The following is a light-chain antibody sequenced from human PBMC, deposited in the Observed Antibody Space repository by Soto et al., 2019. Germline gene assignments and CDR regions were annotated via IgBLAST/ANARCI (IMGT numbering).Light chain of an antibody. V-gene: IGLV2-14*01. CDR1: SSDVGAYNY. CDR3: TSYTASTTVV. Sequence: QSALAQPASVSGSPGQAITISCTGTSSDVGAYNYVSWYQQYAGKAPKLMIYEVRNRPSGVSNHFSGSKSGNTASLTISGLQAEDEADYYCTSYTASTTVVFGTGTKVTVL. CDR2: EVR. J-gene: IGLJ1*01.